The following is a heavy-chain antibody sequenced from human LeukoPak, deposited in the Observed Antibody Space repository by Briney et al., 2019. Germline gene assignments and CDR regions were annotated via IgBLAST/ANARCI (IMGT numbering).Heavy chain of an antibody. D-gene: IGHD6-13*01. Sequence: GGSLRLSCAASGFTFSSYAMSWVRQAPGKGLEWVSIINGGGGITYYADSVKERFTISRDNSRNTLYLQMNSLRGDDTAVYYCAREVYSSTWFDLWGQGTLVTVSS. CDR2: INGGGGIT. J-gene: IGHJ4*02. CDR3: AREVYSSTWFDL. CDR1: GFTFSSYA. V-gene: IGHV3-23*01.